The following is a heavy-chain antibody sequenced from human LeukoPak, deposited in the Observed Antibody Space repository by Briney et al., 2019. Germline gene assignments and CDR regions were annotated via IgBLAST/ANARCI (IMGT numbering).Heavy chain of an antibody. CDR2: IYHSGST. J-gene: IGHJ3*02. CDR3: ARNYDSSGPEGAFDI. D-gene: IGHD3-22*01. V-gene: IGHV4-30-2*01. Sequence: SETLSLTCTVSGGSIRSSYYYWGWIRQPPGKGLEWIGYIYHSGSTYYNPSLKSRVTISVDRSKNQFSLKLSSVTAADTAVYYCARNYDSSGPEGAFDIWGQGTMVTVSS. CDR1: GGSIRSSYYY.